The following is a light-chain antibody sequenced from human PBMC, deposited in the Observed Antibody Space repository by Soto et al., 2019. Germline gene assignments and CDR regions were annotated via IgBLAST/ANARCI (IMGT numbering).Light chain of an antibody. V-gene: IGKV3-20*01. CDR2: GAS. J-gene: IGKJ2*01. CDR3: QQYDSSYT. CDR1: QTITNNY. Sequence: EIVLTQSPGTLSLSPGERATLSCRASQTITNNYLAWYQQKPGQAPRLVMSGASSRATGIPDRFSGGGSETGFTLTISRLEPEDFAVYYCQQYDSSYTFGQGTKVDIK.